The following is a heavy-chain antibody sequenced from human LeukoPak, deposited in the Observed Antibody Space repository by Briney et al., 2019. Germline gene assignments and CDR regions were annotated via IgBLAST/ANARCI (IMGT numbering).Heavy chain of an antibody. J-gene: IGHJ4*02. D-gene: IGHD6-13*01. V-gene: IGHV3-30*01. CDR2: ISYDGSNK. CDR1: GFTFSSYA. Sequence: GGSLRLSCAASGFTFSSYAMHWVRQAPGKGLEGVAVISYDGSNKYYADSVKGRFTISRDNSKNTLYLQMNSLRAEDTAVYYCARDCVAAAGSLDYWGQGTLVTVSS. CDR3: ARDCVAAAGSLDY.